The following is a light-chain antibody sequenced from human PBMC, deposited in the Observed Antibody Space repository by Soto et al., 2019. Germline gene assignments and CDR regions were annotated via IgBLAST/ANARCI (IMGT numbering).Light chain of an antibody. CDR1: SSDVGGYHY. Sequence: QSALTRPASVSGSPGQSITISCTGTSSDVGGYHYVSWYQHHPGKAPKLMIYDVSNRPSGVSNRFSGSKSGNTASLTISGLQAEDEADYYGSSYTSSSTLYVFGTGTKLTVL. J-gene: IGLJ1*01. CDR2: DVS. V-gene: IGLV2-14*03. CDR3: SSYTSSSTLYV.